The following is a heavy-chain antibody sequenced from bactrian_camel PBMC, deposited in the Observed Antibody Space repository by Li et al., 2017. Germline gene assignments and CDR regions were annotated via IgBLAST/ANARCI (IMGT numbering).Heavy chain of an antibody. CDR1: GFTFSGHT. J-gene: IGHJ4*01. D-gene: IGHD3*01. CDR3: AVGALSDIQALHFDEKFFAY. V-gene: IGHV3S40*01. CDR2: INSGGRST. Sequence: DVQLVESGGGLVQPGGSLRLSCAASGFTFSGHTMSWVRQAPGKGLEWVSTINSGGRSTYYADSVKGRFTISQELSENTVFLQTNNLKPEDSAMYYCAVGALSDIQALHFDEKFFAYWGQGTQVTVS.